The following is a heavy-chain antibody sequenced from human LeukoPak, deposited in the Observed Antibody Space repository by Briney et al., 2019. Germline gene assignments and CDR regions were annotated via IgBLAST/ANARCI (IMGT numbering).Heavy chain of an antibody. CDR1: GFTFSSYW. V-gene: IGHV3-7*03. CDR2: IKQDGSEK. J-gene: IGHJ4*02. D-gene: IGHD3-22*01. Sequence: GGSLRLSCAASGFTFSSYWMSWVRQAPGKGLEWVANIKQDGSEKYYVDSVKGRFTISRDNAKSSLYLQMNSLRAEDTAVYYCASRAHYDSSGSFDYWGQGTLVTVSS. CDR3: ASRAHYDSSGSFDY.